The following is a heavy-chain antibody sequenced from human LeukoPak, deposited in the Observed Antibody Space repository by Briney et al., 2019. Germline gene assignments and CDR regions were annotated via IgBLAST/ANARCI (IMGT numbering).Heavy chain of an antibody. CDR1: GYTVSSNY. Sequence: GGSLRLSCAASGYTVSSNYMSWVRQAPGKGLEWVSVIYSGGSTYYADSVKGGFTISRDNSKNTLYLQMNSLRAEDTAVYYCALLSSPSDAFDIWGQGTMVTVSS. D-gene: IGHD3-10*01. V-gene: IGHV3-66*01. CDR3: ALLSSPSDAFDI. J-gene: IGHJ3*02. CDR2: IYSGGST.